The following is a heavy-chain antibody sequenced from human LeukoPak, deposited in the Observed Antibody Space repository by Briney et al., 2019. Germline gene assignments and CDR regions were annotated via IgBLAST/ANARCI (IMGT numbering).Heavy chain of an antibody. CDR3: ARQLGLPPSHNYFGP. CDR2: ITGTGSGI. V-gene: IGHV3-11*01. D-gene: IGHD3-16*01. CDR1: GFTFSDYY. J-gene: IGHJ5*02. Sequence: GGSLRLSCAASGFTFSDYYMSWIRQAPGKGLEWSSYITGTGSGIHYADSVKGRFTISRDNAKNSLYLQMSSLRAEDTALYYCARQLGLPPSHNYFGPWGQGTLVTVSS.